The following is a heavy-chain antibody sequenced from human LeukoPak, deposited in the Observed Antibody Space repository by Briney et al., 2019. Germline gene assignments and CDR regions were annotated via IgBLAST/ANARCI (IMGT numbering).Heavy chain of an antibody. D-gene: IGHD4-17*01. J-gene: IGHJ4*02. Sequence: EASVKVSCKASGGTFSSYAISWVRQAPGQGLEWMGGIIPIFGTANYAQRFQGRVTITADKSTSTAYMELSSLRSEDTAVYYCASRGRGTTTVTDFDYWGQGTLVTVSS. CDR2: IIPIFGTA. V-gene: IGHV1-69*06. CDR3: ASRGRGTTTVTDFDY. CDR1: GGTFSSYA.